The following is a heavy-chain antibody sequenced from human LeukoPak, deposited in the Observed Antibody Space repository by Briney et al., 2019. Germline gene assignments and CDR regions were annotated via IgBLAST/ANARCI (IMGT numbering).Heavy chain of an antibody. CDR3: ASSGPPVGIAADLIGRREWHFDY. J-gene: IGHJ4*02. V-gene: IGHV1-69*01. CDR2: INPIFCTS. CDR1: LGTYSSYA. D-gene: IGHD6-13*01. Sequence: SSVKVSRKSSLGTYSSYAISWVRQAPGQGLAGMGGINPIFCTSNYASKFQGRVTSTADESTSTAYMELSSLRSEDTAVYYGASSGPPVGIAADLIGRREWHFDYWGQGTLVTVSS.